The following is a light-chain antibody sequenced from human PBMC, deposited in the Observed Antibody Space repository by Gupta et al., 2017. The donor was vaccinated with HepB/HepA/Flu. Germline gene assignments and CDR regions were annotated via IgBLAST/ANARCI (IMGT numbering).Light chain of an antibody. Sequence: QSALTQPRSVSRAPRQSVTISTTGTSSDMGRYNYVCWYQNHPGQPPQLLIADVSKRRSGVPDRFSGSKSGSTASMTISGLQAEDEADYYCCSYAGTYTPMVFGGGTRLTVL. CDR2: DVS. CDR3: CSYAGTYTPMV. CDR1: SSDMGRYNY. V-gene: IGLV2-11*01. J-gene: IGLJ2*01.